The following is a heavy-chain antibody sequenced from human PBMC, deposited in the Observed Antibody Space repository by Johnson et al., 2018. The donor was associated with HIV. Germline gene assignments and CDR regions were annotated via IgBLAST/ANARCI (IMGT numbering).Heavy chain of an antibody. J-gene: IGHJ3*01. Sequence: QVQLVESGGGVVQPGGSLRLSCAASGFTFSSYWMHWVRQAPGKGLEWVAVISYDGSNKYYADSVKGRFTLSRDNSKNTLDLQMNSLTIEDTAVFYCAKTRMGGVLDAFDLWGHG. CDR1: GFTFSSYW. V-gene: IGHV3-30*18. CDR3: AKTRMGGVLDAFDL. CDR2: ISYDGSNK. D-gene: IGHD1-26*01.